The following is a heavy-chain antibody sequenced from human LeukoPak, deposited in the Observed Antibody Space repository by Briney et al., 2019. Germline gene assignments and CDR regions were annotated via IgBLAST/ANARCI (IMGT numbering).Heavy chain of an antibody. J-gene: IGHJ6*03. D-gene: IGHD4-11*01. CDR1: GGSINSYY. CDR2: IYYSGTT. Sequence: PSETLSLTCTDSGGSINSYYWSWIRQPPGKGLEWIGYIYYSGTTIYNPSLKSRVTISVDTSKSQFSLKLSFVTTADTALYYCARVAYSTPGYYYMDVWGKGTTVTV. V-gene: IGHV4-59*01. CDR3: ARVAYSTPGYYYMDV.